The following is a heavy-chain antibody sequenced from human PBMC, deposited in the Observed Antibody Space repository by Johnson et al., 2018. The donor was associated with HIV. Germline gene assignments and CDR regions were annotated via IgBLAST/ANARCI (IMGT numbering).Heavy chain of an antibody. D-gene: IGHD6-19*01. CDR2: INSKAEGGTT. Sequence: MQLVESGGGLVKAGGSLRLSCAASGFTFTNAWMTWVRQAPGKGLEWVGRINSKAEGGTTDYAAPVKGRFTISRDNSKNTLYLQMNSLRPEDTAVYYCAKELPGGWDGGDAFDIWGQGTMVTVSS. J-gene: IGHJ3*02. V-gene: IGHV3-15*01. CDR1: GFTFTNAW. CDR3: AKELPGGWDGGDAFDI.